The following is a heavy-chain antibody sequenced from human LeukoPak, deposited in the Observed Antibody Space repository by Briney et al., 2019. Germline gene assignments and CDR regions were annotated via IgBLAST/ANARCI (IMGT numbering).Heavy chain of an antibody. CDR3: ARKGVGGELGGFDY. V-gene: IGHV3-23*01. CDR2: ISGSGGST. D-gene: IGHD3-16*01. J-gene: IGHJ4*02. CDR1: GFTFSSYG. Sequence: GGSLRLPCAASGFTFSSYGMSWVRQAPGKGLEWVSAISGSGGSTYYADSVKGRFTISRDNSKNTLYLQMNSLRAEDTALYHCARKGVGGELGGFDYWGQGTLVTVSS.